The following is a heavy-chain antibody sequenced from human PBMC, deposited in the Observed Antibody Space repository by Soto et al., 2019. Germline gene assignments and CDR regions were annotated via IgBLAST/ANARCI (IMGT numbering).Heavy chain of an antibody. J-gene: IGHJ6*03. Sequence: SSETLSLTCTVSGGSISSYYWSWIRQPPGKGLEWIGYIYYSGSTNYNPSLKSRVTISVDTSKNQFSLKLSSVTAADTAVYYCARVFAHYDILTGYFDYYYYYMDVWGKGTTVTVSS. CDR1: GGSISSYY. CDR3: ARVFAHYDILTGYFDYYYYYMDV. V-gene: IGHV4-59*01. D-gene: IGHD3-9*01. CDR2: IYYSGST.